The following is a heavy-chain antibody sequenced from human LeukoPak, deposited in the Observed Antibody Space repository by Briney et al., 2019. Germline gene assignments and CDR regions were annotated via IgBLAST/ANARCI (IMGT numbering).Heavy chain of an antibody. Sequence: GESLKISCKGSGYSFSSYGIGWVRQMPGKGLEWMGIIYPGDSDTRYSPSFQGQVTISADKSISTAYLQWSSLKASDTAMYYCARRNSSGDDAFDIWGQGTMVTVSS. V-gene: IGHV5-51*01. CDR1: GYSFSSYG. CDR3: ARRNSSGDDAFDI. D-gene: IGHD6-19*01. CDR2: IYPGDSDT. J-gene: IGHJ3*02.